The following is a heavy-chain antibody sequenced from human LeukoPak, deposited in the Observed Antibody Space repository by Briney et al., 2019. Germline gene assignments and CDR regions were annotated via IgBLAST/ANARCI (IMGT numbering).Heavy chain of an antibody. Sequence: SETLSLTCTVFGGSISPFYWSWIRQPPGKGLEWIGYIYYSGSTNYNPSLKSRVTISVDTSKNQFSLKLSSVTAADTAVYYCARDSHNYGRWYFDLWGRGTLVTVSS. CDR3: ARDSHNYGRWYFDL. CDR1: GGSISPFY. J-gene: IGHJ2*01. V-gene: IGHV4-59*01. D-gene: IGHD3-10*01. CDR2: IYYSGST.